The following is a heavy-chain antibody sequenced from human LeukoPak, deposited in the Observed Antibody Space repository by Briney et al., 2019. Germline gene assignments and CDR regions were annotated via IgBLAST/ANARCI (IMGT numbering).Heavy chain of an antibody. D-gene: IGHD7-27*01. CDR3: ARDPYTGDYVQGGYFDY. J-gene: IGHJ4*02. V-gene: IGHV3-33*08. Sequence: GGSLRLSCVASGFTFSNAWMSWVRQAPGKGLEWVAVIWDDGSKKYYADSVKGRFTISRDKFKNTVYLQMNSLRAEDTAVYYCARDPYTGDYVQGGYFDYWGQGTLVTVSS. CDR2: IWDDGSKK. CDR1: GFTFSNAW.